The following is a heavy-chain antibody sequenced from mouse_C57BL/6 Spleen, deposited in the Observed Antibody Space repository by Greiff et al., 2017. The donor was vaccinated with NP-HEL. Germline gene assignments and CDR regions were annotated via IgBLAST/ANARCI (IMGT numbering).Heavy chain of an antibody. D-gene: IGHD2-5*01. Sequence: EVQLVESGGGLVQPGGSMKLSCVASGFTFSNYWMNWVRQSPEKGLEWVAQIRLKSDNYATHYAESVKGRFTISRDDSKSSVHLQMNNLRAEDTGIYYCTDSNLFDYWGQGTTLTVSS. CDR1: GFTFSNYW. CDR3: TDSNLFDY. V-gene: IGHV6-3*01. J-gene: IGHJ2*01. CDR2: IRLKSDNYAT.